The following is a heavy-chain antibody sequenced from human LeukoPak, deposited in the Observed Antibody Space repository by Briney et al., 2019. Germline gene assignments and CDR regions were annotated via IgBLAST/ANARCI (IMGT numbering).Heavy chain of an antibody. CDR2: IDHSGRT. J-gene: IGHJ4*02. V-gene: IGHV4-34*01. CDR1: GASFSGFH. CDR3: ARDRRWLQFDY. Sequence: PSETLSLTCAVYGASFSGFHWSWIRQPPGKGLEWIGKIDHSGRTNYNPSLKSRVTMSVDTSKDQFSLKLSSVTAADTAVYYCARDRRWLQFDYWGQGTLVTVSS. D-gene: IGHD5-24*01.